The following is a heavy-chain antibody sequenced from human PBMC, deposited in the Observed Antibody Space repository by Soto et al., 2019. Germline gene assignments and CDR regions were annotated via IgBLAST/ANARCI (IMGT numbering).Heavy chain of an antibody. CDR3: AKVGPVGATGGAFDI. J-gene: IGHJ3*02. CDR1: GFTFSSYA. V-gene: IGHV3-23*01. CDR2: ISGSGGST. Sequence: GGSVRLSCAASGFTFSSYAMCWVRQAPGKGLEWVSAISGSGGSTYYADSVKGRFTISRDNSKNTLYLQINSLRAEGTAVYYCAKVGPVGATGGAFDIWGQGTMVPF. D-gene: IGHD1-26*01.